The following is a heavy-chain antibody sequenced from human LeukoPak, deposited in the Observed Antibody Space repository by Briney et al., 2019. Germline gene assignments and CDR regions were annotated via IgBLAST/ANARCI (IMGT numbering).Heavy chain of an antibody. CDR2: ISYDGSNK. V-gene: IGHV3-30-3*01. J-gene: IGHJ4*02. Sequence: GGSLRLSCAASGFTFSSYAMHWVRQAPGKGLGWVEVISYDGSNKYYADSVKGRFTISRDNSKNTLYLQMNSLRAEDTAVYYCARSGEWLVYYFDYWGQGTLVTVSS. CDR3: ARSGEWLVYYFDY. CDR1: GFTFSSYA. D-gene: IGHD6-19*01.